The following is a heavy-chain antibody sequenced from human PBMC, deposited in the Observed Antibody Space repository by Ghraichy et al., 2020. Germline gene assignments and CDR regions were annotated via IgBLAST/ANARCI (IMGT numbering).Heavy chain of an antibody. Sequence: LSLTCAASGYTFSSYAMMWVRQAPGKGLEWVSTISGTGVGTYYADSVKGRFTISRDNSKNTLYVQMNSLRAEDTAVYYCAKGRGNNVVDWFDPWGQGTLVTVSS. D-gene: IGHD1/OR15-1a*01. J-gene: IGHJ5*02. CDR1: GYTFSSYA. CDR2: ISGTGVGT. CDR3: AKGRGNNVVDWFDP. V-gene: IGHV3-23*01.